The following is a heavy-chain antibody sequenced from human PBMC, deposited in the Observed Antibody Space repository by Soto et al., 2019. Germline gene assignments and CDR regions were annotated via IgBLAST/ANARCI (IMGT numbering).Heavy chain of an antibody. CDR3: VREGSYGPYNWFDP. CDR1: GFIFSDYT. V-gene: IGHV3-30-3*01. Sequence: LRLSCVASGFIFSDYTMNWVRQAPGKGLEWVAVKSYDGNKKDYADSVKGRFTISRDDSNNTLHLQMHSLRVEDTGVYYCVREGSYGPYNWFDPGCGGTLVTVSS. J-gene: IGHJ5*02. CDR2: KSYDGNKK. D-gene: IGHD5-18*01.